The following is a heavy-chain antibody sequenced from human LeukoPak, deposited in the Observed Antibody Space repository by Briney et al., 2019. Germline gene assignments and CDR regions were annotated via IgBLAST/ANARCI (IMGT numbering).Heavy chain of an antibody. CDR3: ASSGTVTTQWIYFDY. J-gene: IGHJ4*02. Sequence: GGSLRLSCAASGFTFSSYEMNWVRQAPGKGLEWVSYISSSGSTIYYADSVKGRFTISRDNAKNSLYLQMNSLRAEDTAVYYCASSGTVTTQWIYFDYWGQGTLVTVSS. CDR1: GFTFSSYE. V-gene: IGHV3-48*03. D-gene: IGHD4-17*01. CDR2: ISSSGSTI.